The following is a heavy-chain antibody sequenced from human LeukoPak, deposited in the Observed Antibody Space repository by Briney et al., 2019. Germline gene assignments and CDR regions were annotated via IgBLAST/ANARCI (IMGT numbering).Heavy chain of an antibody. CDR2: ISGSGGST. D-gene: IGHD6-19*01. CDR1: GFTFSSYG. Sequence: GGSLRLSCAASGFTFSSYGMSWVRQAPGKGLEWVSAISGSGGSTYYADSVKGRFTISRDNSKNTLYLQMNSLRAEDTAVYYCARVGLAVAGTSGDFDYWGQGTLVTVSS. CDR3: ARVGLAVAGTSGDFDY. J-gene: IGHJ4*02. V-gene: IGHV3-23*01.